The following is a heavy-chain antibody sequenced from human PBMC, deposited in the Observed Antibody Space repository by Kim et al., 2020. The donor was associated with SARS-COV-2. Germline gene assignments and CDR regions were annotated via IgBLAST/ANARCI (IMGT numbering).Heavy chain of an antibody. CDR2: ISAYNGNT. CDR1: GYTFTSYG. V-gene: IGHV1-18*04. CDR3: ARDPYYYDSSGYMGLDP. Sequence: ASVKVSCKASGYTFTSYGISWVRQAPGQGLEWMGWISAYNGNTNYAQKLQGRVTMTTDTSTSTAYMELRSLRSDDTAVYYCARDPYYYDSSGYMGLDPWGQGTLVTVSS. D-gene: IGHD3-22*01. J-gene: IGHJ5*02.